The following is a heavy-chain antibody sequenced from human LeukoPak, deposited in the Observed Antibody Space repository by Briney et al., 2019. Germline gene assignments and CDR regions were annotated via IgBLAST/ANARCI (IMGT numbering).Heavy chain of an antibody. D-gene: IGHD1-26*01. CDR2: IRYDASDK. V-gene: IGHV3-30*02. CDR1: GFIFSNYG. Sequence: GESLRISCAASGFIFSNYGIHWVRQAPGKGLEWVAFIRYDASDKYYADSVKGRFTISRDNSKNTLYLQMNSLRAEDTAVYYCAKGRVGATQNFDYWGQGTLVTVSS. J-gene: IGHJ4*02. CDR3: AKGRVGATQNFDY.